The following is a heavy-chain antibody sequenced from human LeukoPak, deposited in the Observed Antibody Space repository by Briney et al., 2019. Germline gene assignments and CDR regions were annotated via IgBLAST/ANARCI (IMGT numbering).Heavy chain of an antibody. CDR3: ARGAGIVGSTTPFDY. CDR1: GFTFSNYW. V-gene: IGHV3-74*01. CDR2: INTDGTT. J-gene: IGHJ4*02. D-gene: IGHD1-26*01. Sequence: GGSLRLSCAASGFTFSNYWMHWFRQTPGKGLVRVSRINTDGTTRYADSVKGRFTISRDNAKNTLYLQMDSLRAEDTAVYYCARGAGIVGSTTPFDYWGQGALVTVSS.